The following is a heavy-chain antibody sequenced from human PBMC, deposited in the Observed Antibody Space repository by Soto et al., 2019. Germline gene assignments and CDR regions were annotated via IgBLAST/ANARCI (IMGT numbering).Heavy chain of an antibody. D-gene: IGHD6-19*01. CDR1: GYSFTCHY. CDR2: SNPADGKT. J-gene: IGHJ2*01. V-gene: IGHV1-46*01. Sequence: QMQLVQSGAEVKMPGASVKVSCKASGYSFTCHYLHCVRRAHGQGPEWVGVSNPADGKTSYAQKFRGRVLMTRDTSTSTVYVEVKSLRYDDSSFYYCGRDAGVVAVAVHGRQFDLWGRGSRVPVSS. CDR3: GRDAGVVAVAVHGRQFDL.